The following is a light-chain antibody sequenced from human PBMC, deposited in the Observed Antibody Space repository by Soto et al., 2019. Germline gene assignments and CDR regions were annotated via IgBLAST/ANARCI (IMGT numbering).Light chain of an antibody. CDR2: GAS. CDR3: QQYGSPGT. CDR1: QSVSSSY. Sequence: EIVLTQSPGTLSLSPGERATLSCRASQSVSSSYLAWYQKKPGQAPRLLIYGASSRATGIPDRFSGSGSGTDFTLTISRLEPEDFAVYYCQQYGSPGTFGQGTKVEIK. J-gene: IGKJ1*01. V-gene: IGKV3-20*01.